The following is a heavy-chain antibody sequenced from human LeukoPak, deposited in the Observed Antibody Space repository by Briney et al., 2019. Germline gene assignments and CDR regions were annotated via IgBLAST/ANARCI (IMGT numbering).Heavy chain of an antibody. V-gene: IGHV4-4*02. J-gene: IGHJ4*02. CDR3: ARGIPGYFGTSGYYYEY. Sequence: SGTLSLTCAVSGDSISSNYWWTWVRQPPGKGLEWIGEIHHSESTNFNPSLKSRVTISVDKSKNHFSLSLTSVSAADTAVYYCARGIPGYFGTSGYYYEYWGQGILVTVSS. CDR2: IHHSEST. CDR1: GDSISSNYW. D-gene: IGHD3-22*01.